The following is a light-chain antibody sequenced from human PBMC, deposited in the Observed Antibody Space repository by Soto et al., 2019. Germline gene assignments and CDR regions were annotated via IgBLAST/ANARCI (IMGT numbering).Light chain of an antibody. Sequence: DIQMTQSPSTLSXXLXXXXTXXXRASQGISTWLAWYQQKPGTAPKLLIYDASSLESGVPSRFSGSGSGTEFTLTISSLQPDDYATYYCQQYSSYSRTFGQGTKVDIK. J-gene: IGKJ1*01. CDR2: DAS. V-gene: IGKV1-5*01. CDR1: QGISTW. CDR3: QQYSSYSRT.